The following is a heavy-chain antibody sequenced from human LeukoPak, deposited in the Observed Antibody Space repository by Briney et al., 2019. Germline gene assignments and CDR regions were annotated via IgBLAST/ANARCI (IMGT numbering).Heavy chain of an antibody. D-gene: IGHD3-22*01. CDR1: GGPISSYY. V-gene: IGHV4-59*08. CDR2: IYYSGGT. Sequence: PSETLSLTCTVSGGPISSYYWSWIPQRPGQGLEWIGYIYYSGGTNYNPSLKSRVTISVDTSKKQFSRRLSSVTAADTAVYYCARRGGDSSGNFDYWGQGTLVTVSS. J-gene: IGHJ4*02. CDR3: ARRGGDSSGNFDY.